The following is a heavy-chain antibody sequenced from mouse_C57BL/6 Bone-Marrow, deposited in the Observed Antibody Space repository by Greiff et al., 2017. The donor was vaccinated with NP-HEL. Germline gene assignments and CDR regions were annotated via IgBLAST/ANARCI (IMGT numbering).Heavy chain of an antibody. Sequence: VKLMESGPELVKPGASVKISCKASGYAFSSSWMNWVKQRPGKGLEWIGRIYPGDGDTNYNGKFKGKATLTADKSSSTAYMQLSSLTSEDSAVYFCARRGGLRAPFDYWGQGTTLTVSS. D-gene: IGHD2-4*01. V-gene: IGHV1-82*01. CDR2: IYPGDGDT. CDR1: GYAFSSSW. CDR3: ARRGGLRAPFDY. J-gene: IGHJ2*01.